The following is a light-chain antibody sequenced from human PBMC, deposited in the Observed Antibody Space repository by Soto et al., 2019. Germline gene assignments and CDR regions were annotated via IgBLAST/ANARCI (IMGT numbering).Light chain of an antibody. V-gene: IGLV1-40*01. J-gene: IGLJ3*02. CDR1: SSNIGAGYD. CDR3: QSHDSSLNSWV. CDR2: GNT. Sequence: QSVLTQPPSMSGAPGQRVTISCTGSSSNIGAGYDVHWYQHLPGTAPKLLIYGNTNRPSGVPDRFSGSKSGTSASLAITGLQAEDEADYYCQSHDSSLNSWVFGGGTK.